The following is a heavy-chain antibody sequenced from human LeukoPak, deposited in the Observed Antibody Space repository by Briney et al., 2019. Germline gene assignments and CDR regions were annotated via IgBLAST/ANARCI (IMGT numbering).Heavy chain of an antibody. Sequence: GGSLRLSCAASGFTVSSNYMSWVRQAPGKGLEWGSVIYSGGSTYYADSVKGRFTISRDNSKNTLYLQMNSLRAEDTAVYYCARDGSSPALDYWGQGTLVTVSS. CDR1: GFTVSSNY. CDR3: ARDGSSPALDY. J-gene: IGHJ4*02. D-gene: IGHD6-6*01. V-gene: IGHV3-66*01. CDR2: IYSGGST.